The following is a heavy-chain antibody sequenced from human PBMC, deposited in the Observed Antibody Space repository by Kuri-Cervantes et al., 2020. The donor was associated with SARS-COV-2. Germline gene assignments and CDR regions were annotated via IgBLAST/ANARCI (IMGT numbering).Heavy chain of an antibody. CDR1: GGSISSYY. D-gene: IGHD3-10*01. CDR2: IYYSGST. CDR3: ARHYYGSGSYYAVPVLWSH. Sequence: GSLRLSCTVSGGSISSYYWGWIRQPPGKGLEWIGSIYYSGSTYYNPSLKSRVTISVDTSKNQFSLKLSSVTAADTAVYYCARHYYGSGSYYAVPVLWSHWGQGTLVTVSS. V-gene: IGHV4-39*01. J-gene: IGHJ4*02.